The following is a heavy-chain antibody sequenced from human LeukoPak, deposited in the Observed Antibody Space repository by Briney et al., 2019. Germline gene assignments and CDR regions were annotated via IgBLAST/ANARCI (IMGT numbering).Heavy chain of an antibody. CDR1: GFTFSSYD. CDR3: ARVGRGTGYSSGKFDY. D-gene: IGHD6-19*01. CDR2: IGTAGDT. V-gene: IGHV3-13*01. J-gene: IGHJ4*02. Sequence: GGSLRLSCAASGFTFSSYDMHWVRQATGKGLERVSAIGTAGDTYYPGSVKGRFTISRENAKNSLYLQMNSLRAGDTAVYYCARVGRGTGYSSGKFDYWGQGTLVTVSS.